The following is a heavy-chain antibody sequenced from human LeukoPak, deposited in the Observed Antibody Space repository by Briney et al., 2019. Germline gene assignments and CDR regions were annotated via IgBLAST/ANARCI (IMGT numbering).Heavy chain of an antibody. V-gene: IGHV4-61*09. Sequence: SETLSLTCTVSGDSTSSESYYWTWIRQPAGKGLEWLGHIYARGSTNYNPSLESRVTISVDTSKNQSSLKLTSVTAADTAVYYCARGHIAVAGMDWFDPWGQGTLVTVSS. CDR2: IYARGST. D-gene: IGHD6-19*01. J-gene: IGHJ5*02. CDR1: GDSTSSESYY. CDR3: ARGHIAVAGMDWFDP.